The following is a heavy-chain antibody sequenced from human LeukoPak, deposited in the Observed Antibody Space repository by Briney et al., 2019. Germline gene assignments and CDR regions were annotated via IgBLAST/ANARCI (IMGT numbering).Heavy chain of an antibody. V-gene: IGHV3-23*01. D-gene: IGHD2-21*02. CDR3: AKFDRTATYFDS. J-gene: IGHJ4*02. CDR1: GFTFSSYW. CDR2: ISAGGGST. Sequence: GGSLRLSCAASGFTFSSYWMSWVRQAPGKGLEWVSAISAGGGSTYDADSVKGRFTISSDNSKNTVYLQMTSLRVDDTAVYYCAKFDRTATYFDSWGQGTLVTISS.